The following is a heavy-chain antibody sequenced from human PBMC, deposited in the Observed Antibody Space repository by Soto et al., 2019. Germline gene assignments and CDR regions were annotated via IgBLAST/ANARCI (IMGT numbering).Heavy chain of an antibody. J-gene: IGHJ5*02. CDR3: ARDGLLISARSWLDP. V-gene: IGHV1-18*04. CDR1: GYTFSSYG. Sequence: QVPLAQSGVEVKKPGASVKVSCKASGYTFSSYGISWVRQAPGQGLEWMGWISAYNGDVNYAQNFQGRVTMATDTSTSTAYMELRSLRSDDTAIYYCARDGLLISARSWLDPWGPGTLVTVSS. D-gene: IGHD6-6*01. CDR2: ISAYNGDV.